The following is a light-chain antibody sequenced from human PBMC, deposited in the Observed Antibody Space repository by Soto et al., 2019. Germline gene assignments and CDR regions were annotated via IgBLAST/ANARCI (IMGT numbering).Light chain of an antibody. V-gene: IGKV1-39*01. Sequence: DIQMTQSPSSLSASVGDRVTITCRASQSISTSLCWFQQKPGRAPKLLISDASTLQSGVPSRFSGSGFWTDFTLTISSLQPEDFAAYYCLQTYSVPLTFGQGTNLDIK. CDR1: QSISTS. CDR2: DAS. J-gene: IGKJ2*01. CDR3: LQTYSVPLT.